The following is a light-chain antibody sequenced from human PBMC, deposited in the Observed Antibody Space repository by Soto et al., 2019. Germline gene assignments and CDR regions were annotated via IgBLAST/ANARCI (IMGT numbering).Light chain of an antibody. Sequence: QSVLTQPAPVSGSPGQSITISCTGTSSDVGGYNYVSWYQQHPGKAPKLMIYDVSNRPSGVSNRFSGSKSGNTASLTISGFQAEDEADYYCSSYTSSSTPFVFVTGTKVTVL. CDR1: SSDVGGYNY. CDR2: DVS. V-gene: IGLV2-14*01. CDR3: SSYTSSSTPFV. J-gene: IGLJ1*01.